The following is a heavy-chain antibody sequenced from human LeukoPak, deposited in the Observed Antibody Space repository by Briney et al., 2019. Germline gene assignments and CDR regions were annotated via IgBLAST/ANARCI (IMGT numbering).Heavy chain of an antibody. CDR3: ARGPSLNSAVAFDY. J-gene: IGHJ4*02. D-gene: IGHD6-19*01. Sequence: SETLSLTCAVYGGSFSGYYWSWIRQPPGKGLEWIGEINHSGSTNYNPSLKSRVTISVDTSKNQFSLKLSSVTAADTAVYYCARGPSLNSAVAFDYWGQGTLVTVSS. CDR2: INHSGST. V-gene: IGHV4-34*01. CDR1: GGSFSGYY.